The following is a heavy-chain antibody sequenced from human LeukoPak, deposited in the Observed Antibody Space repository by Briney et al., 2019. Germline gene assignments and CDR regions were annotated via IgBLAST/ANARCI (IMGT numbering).Heavy chain of an antibody. CDR1: GYSFTNYR. CDR2: IYPGDSDT. D-gene: IGHD6-19*01. J-gene: IGHJ4*02. CDR3: ARHSSGWYGPGDY. V-gene: IGHV5-51*01. Sequence: PGESLKISCKGSGYSFTNYRIGWVRQMPGKGLGWMGIIYPGDSDTRYSPSFQGQVTISADKSISTAYLQWSSLKASDTAMYCCARHSSGWYGPGDYWGQGTLVTVSS.